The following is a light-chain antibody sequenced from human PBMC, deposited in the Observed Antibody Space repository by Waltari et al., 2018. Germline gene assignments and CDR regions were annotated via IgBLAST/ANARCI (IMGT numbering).Light chain of an antibody. V-gene: IGLV3-21*04. CDR3: QVWDDTTNSGV. CDR1: NIESKS. J-gene: IGLJ3*02. CDR2: YDS. Sequence: YVVTQPPSVSVAPGKTATLTCGGENIESKSVTWYKQKPGQAPIFVIFYDSDRPSGIPGRFSGSNPGNTATLTISWVEAGDEADYHCQVWDDTTNSGVFGGGTRLTVL.